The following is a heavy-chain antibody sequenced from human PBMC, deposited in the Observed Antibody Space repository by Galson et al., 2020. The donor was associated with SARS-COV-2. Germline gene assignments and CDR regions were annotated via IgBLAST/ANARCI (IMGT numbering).Heavy chain of an antibody. D-gene: IGHD6-19*01. CDR3: AKVGASGYY. J-gene: IGHJ4*02. CDR1: GFSFATYP. V-gene: IGHV3-23*01. Sequence: TGGSLSLSCEASGFSFATYPMTWVPQPPGKGLDWVSSISPTVVTTHYADSVKGRFTISRDNSKNTVYLQMNGLRADDTAVYYCAKVGASGYYWGQGTLVTVSS. CDR2: ISPTVVTT.